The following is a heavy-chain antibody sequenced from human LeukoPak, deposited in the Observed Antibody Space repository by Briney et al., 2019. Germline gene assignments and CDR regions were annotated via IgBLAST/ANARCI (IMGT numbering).Heavy chain of an antibody. V-gene: IGHV4-34*01. CDR2: INHSGST. J-gene: IGHJ6*04. D-gene: IGHD3-10*01. CDR1: GFTFSTCT. CDR3: ARGYGSGTVYYYYGMDV. Sequence: PGGSLRLSCAASGFTFSTCTMNWVRQPPGKGLEWIGEINHSGSTNYNPSLKSRVTISVDTSKNQFSLKLSSVTAADTAVYYCARGYGSGTVYYYYGMDVWGKGTTVTVSS.